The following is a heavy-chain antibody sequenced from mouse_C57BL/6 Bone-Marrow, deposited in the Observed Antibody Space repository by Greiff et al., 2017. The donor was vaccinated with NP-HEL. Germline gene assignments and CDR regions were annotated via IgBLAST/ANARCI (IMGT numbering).Heavy chain of an antibody. CDR3: ARSPYYGSRGWYFDV. V-gene: IGHV1-55*01. Sequence: VQLQQPGAELVKPGASVKMSCKASGYTFTSYWITWVKQRPGQGLEWIGDIYPGSGSTNYNEKFKSKATLTVDTSSSTAYMQLSSLTSEDSAVYYCARSPYYGSRGWYFDVWGTGTTVTVSS. D-gene: IGHD1-1*01. CDR1: GYTFTSYW. CDR2: IYPGSGST. J-gene: IGHJ1*03.